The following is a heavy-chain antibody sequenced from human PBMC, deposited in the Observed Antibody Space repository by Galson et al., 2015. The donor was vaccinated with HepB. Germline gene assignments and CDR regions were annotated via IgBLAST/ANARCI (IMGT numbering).Heavy chain of an antibody. J-gene: IGHJ4*02. CDR2: ISYDGSNK. CDR3: ARDFLTYYDSSGYSY. Sequence: SLRLSCAASGFTFSSYAMHWVRQAPGKGLEWVAVISYDGSNKYYADSVKGRFTISRDNSKNTLYLQMNSLRAEDTAVYYCARDFLTYYDSSGYSYWGQGTLVTVSS. D-gene: IGHD3-22*01. CDR1: GFTFSSYA. V-gene: IGHV3-30*04.